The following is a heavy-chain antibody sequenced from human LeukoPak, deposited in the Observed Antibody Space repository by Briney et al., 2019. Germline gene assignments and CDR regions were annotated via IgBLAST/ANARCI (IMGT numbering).Heavy chain of an antibody. Sequence: PSETLSLTCAVYGGSFSGYYWSWIRQPPGKGLEWIGEINHSGSTNYNPSLKSRVTISVDTSKNQFSLKLSSVTAADTAVYYCARGLAGTTYCYGMDVWGQGTTVTVSS. CDR2: INHSGST. J-gene: IGHJ6*02. V-gene: IGHV4-34*01. D-gene: IGHD1-7*01. CDR3: ARGLAGTTYCYGMDV. CDR1: GGSFSGYY.